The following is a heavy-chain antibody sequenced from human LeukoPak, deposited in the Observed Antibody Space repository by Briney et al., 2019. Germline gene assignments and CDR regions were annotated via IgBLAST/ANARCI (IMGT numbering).Heavy chain of an antibody. V-gene: IGHV3-33*01. CDR1: GFTFSSYS. Sequence: PGGSLRLSCAASGFTFSSYSMHWVRQAPGKRLEWVAVIWYDGSNKYYADSVKGRFTISRDNSKNTLYLQMSSLRAEDTAVYYCAREQYSSSLYYFDYWGQGTLVTVSS. D-gene: IGHD6-13*01. CDR2: IWYDGSNK. CDR3: AREQYSSSLYYFDY. J-gene: IGHJ4*02.